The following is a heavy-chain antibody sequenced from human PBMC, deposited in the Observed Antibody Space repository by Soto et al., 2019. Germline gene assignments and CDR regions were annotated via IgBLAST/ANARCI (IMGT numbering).Heavy chain of an antibody. Sequence: ESGPTLVNPTETLTLTCTVSGLSLNNGRLGVSWIRQPPGKALEWLAHIFSDNERSYSTSLQGRLTISKDTSGSQVVLSMTNVDPVDTATYYCARMKVDSYQFYYAMDVWGQGTTVTAP. V-gene: IGHV2-26*01. J-gene: IGHJ6*02. CDR3: ARMKVDSYQFYYAMDV. D-gene: IGHD3-9*01. CDR1: GLSLNNGRLG. CDR2: IFSDNER.